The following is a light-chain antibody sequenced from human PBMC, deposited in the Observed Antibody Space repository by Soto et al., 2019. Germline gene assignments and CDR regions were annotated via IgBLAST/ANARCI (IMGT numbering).Light chain of an antibody. Sequence: EVVMTQSPATLSVSPGERVTLSCRATQSINTNLAWYQQKPGQAPRLLIYGASTRATCIPARFRVRGYGTEFTLTINSLQSEDSAVYYCQQYNNWTPWTFGQGTKVEIK. CDR2: GAS. J-gene: IGKJ1*01. CDR3: QQYNNWTPWT. V-gene: IGKV3-15*01. CDR1: QSINTN.